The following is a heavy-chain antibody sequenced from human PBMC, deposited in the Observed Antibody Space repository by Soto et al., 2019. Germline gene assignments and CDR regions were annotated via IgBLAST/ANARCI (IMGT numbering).Heavy chain of an antibody. CDR3: ARNGPIRGLRHLYGLFDY. Sequence: GGSLRLSCVASGFTFSSYGMHWVRQAPGKGLEWVAVISYDGSNKYYADSVKGRFTISRDNSKNTLYLQMNSLRAEDTAVYYCARNGPIRGLRHLYGLFDYWGQGTLVTVSS. CDR1: GFTFSSYG. J-gene: IGHJ4*02. V-gene: IGHV3-30*03. CDR2: ISYDGSNK. D-gene: IGHD3-10*01.